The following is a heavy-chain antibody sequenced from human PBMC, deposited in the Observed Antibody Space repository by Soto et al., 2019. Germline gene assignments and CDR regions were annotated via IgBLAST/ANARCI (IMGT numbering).Heavy chain of an antibody. Sequence: EVQLVESGGGLVKPGGSLRLSCAASGFTFSSYSMNWVRQAPGKGLEWVSSISSSSSYIYYADSVKGRFTISSDNAKNSLYLQMNSLRAEDTAVYYCARDQPEYSYGYGLGYWGQGTLVTVSS. CDR3: ARDQPEYSYGYGLGY. V-gene: IGHV3-21*01. D-gene: IGHD5-18*01. J-gene: IGHJ4*02. CDR1: GFTFSSYS. CDR2: ISSSSSYI.